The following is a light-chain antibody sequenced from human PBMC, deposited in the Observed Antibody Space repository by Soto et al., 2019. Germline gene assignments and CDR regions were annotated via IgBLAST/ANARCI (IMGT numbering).Light chain of an antibody. CDR3: QQYGRTSWT. CDR2: GAS. Sequence: EIVLTQSPGTLSLSPGEGATLSFRASQSVSTNFFAWYQQKPGQAPRLLIYGASTRATGIPDRFSGSGSGTDFTLTISRLEPDDFAVYYCQQYGRTSWTFGQGTKV. J-gene: IGKJ1*01. CDR1: QSVSTNF. V-gene: IGKV3-20*01.